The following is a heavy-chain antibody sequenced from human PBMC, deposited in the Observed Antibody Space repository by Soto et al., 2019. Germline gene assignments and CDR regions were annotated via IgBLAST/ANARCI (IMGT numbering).Heavy chain of an antibody. D-gene: IGHD3-10*01. CDR3: ARESAGSGKNNWFDP. CDR2: IHRTGST. V-gene: IGHV4-59*01. Sequence: SETLALNCRVSRGSISSYYWSWVRQPPGKGLEWIGFIHRTGSTKYNPSLESRVTISVDTSQNQLSLRLSSVTAADTAVYYCARESAGSGKNNWFDPWGQGILVTVSS. J-gene: IGHJ5*02. CDR1: RGSISSYY.